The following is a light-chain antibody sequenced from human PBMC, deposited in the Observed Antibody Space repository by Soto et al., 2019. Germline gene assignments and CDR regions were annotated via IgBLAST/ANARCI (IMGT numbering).Light chain of an antibody. V-gene: IGLV2-14*03. CDR1: SSDVGGYNY. J-gene: IGLJ1*01. CDR3: SSYTSSSTLSTYV. CDR2: DVS. Sequence: QYALTQPASVSGSPGQSSTISCTGTSSDVGGYNYVSWYQHHPGKAPKLMIYDVSNRPSGVSNRFSGSKSGNTASLIISGLQAEDEADYYCSSYTSSSTLSTYVFGTGTKVTVL.